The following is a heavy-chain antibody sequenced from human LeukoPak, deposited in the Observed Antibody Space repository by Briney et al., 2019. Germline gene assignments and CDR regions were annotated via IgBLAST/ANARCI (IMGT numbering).Heavy chain of an antibody. CDR3: SRGYTFGSIDC. CDR2: INKDGSTK. V-gene: IGHV3-74*01. Sequence: PRGSLRLSCAASGFTFSNYWMYWVRQPPAKELVWVSHINKDGSTKTYADSVTGRFTISTDNAKNTPSLQQDRLRIEAQAAYYCSRGYTFGSIDCWSQGTLVTVSS. CDR1: GFTFSNYW. J-gene: IGHJ4*02. D-gene: IGHD3-16*01.